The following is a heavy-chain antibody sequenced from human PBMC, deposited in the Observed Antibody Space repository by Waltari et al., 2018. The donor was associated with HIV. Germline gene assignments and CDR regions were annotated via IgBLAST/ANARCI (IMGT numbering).Heavy chain of an antibody. D-gene: IGHD3-3*01. CDR1: ENTLATND. V-gene: IGHV1-8*01. Sequence: QVQLVQSGAEVKQSGASVKVSCMASENTLATNDINWIRLVRRLGLQWLGWMNPDSGKTGYAQGCEGRVTRTSGTSVNTVYLELSNLTSLDTGLYYCTTARRGALFGDAWGQGSLITVSS. J-gene: IGHJ4*02. CDR2: MNPDSGKT. CDR3: TTARRGALFGDA.